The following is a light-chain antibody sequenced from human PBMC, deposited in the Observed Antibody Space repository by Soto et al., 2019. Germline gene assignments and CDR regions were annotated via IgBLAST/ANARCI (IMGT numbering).Light chain of an antibody. V-gene: IGKV1-39*01. CDR3: QQSYSTPQT. Sequence: DIQMTQSPPSLSASVGDRVTIPCRASQSISSYLNWYQQKPGKAPKLLIYAASSLQSGVPSRFSGSGSGTDFTLTISSLQPEDFATYYCQQSYSTPQTFGQGTKLEIK. CDR1: QSISSY. J-gene: IGKJ2*01. CDR2: AAS.